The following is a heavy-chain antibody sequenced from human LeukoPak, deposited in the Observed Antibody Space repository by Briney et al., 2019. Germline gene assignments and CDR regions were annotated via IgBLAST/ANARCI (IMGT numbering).Heavy chain of an antibody. V-gene: IGHV5-51*01. J-gene: IGHJ3*02. CDR2: IYPGESDT. CDR1: GYNLTSYW. CDR3: ARPRDILTGYFGGAFDI. Sequence: GESLKISCKGSGYNLTSYWIGWVRQIPGKGVEWMGIIYPGESDTRYSTFFQGQVTISADKSISTAYLQWSSLKASDTAMYYCARPRDILTGYFGGAFDIWGQGTMVTVSS. D-gene: IGHD3-9*01.